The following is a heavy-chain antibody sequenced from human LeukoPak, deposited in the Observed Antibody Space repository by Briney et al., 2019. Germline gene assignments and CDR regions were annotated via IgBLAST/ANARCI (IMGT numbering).Heavy chain of an antibody. J-gene: IGHJ5*02. CDR2: IWYDGSNK. CDR3: ATSSGSSA. Sequence: GGSLRLSCAASNFSVNNNYIDWVRQAPGKGLEWVAVIWYDGSNKYYADSVKGRFTISRDNSKNTLYLQMNSLRAEDTAVYYCATSSGSSAWGQGTLVTVSS. CDR1: NFSVNNNY. D-gene: IGHD3-10*01. V-gene: IGHV3-33*08.